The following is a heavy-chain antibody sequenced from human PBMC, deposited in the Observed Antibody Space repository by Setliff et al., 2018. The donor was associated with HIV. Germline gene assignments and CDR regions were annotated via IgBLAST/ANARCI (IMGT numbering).Heavy chain of an antibody. J-gene: IGHJ4*02. D-gene: IGHD5-18*01. CDR1: GGSFSGYY. Sequence: SETLSLTCAVYGGSFSGYYWSWIRQPPGKGLEWIGEINHSGSTNYNPSLKSRVTISVDTSKNQFSLKLSSVTAADTAVYYCAAWGPRYSYAPYFFDSWGQGTLVTV. CDR3: AAWGPRYSYAPYFFDS. CDR2: INHSGST. V-gene: IGHV4-34*01.